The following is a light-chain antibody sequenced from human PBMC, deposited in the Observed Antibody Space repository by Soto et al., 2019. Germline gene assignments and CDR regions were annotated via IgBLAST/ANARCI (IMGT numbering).Light chain of an antibody. J-gene: IGKJ1*01. CDR3: QQYSSSGT. Sequence: EIVLTQSPGTLSLSPGERATLSCRASQSVSNNYLAWYQQKPGQAPRLLIYGASNRATGIPARFSGSGSGTDFTLTISRLEPEDFAVYYCQQYSSSGTFGPGTKVEIK. CDR2: GAS. CDR1: QSVSNNY. V-gene: IGKV3-20*01.